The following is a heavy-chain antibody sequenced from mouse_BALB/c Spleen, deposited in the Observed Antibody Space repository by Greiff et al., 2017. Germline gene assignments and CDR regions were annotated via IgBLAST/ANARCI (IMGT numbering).Heavy chain of an antibody. CDR3: TRSDGYYLYYFDY. Sequence: QVQLQQPGSELVRPGASVKLSCKASGYTFTSYWMHWVKQRPGQGLEWIGEINPSNGGTNFNEKFKSKATLTVDKSSSTAYMQLSSLTSEDSAVYYCTRSDGYYLYYFDYWGQGTTLTVSS. D-gene: IGHD2-3*01. CDR2: INPSNGGT. CDR1: GYTFTSYW. V-gene: IGHV1S81*02. J-gene: IGHJ2*01.